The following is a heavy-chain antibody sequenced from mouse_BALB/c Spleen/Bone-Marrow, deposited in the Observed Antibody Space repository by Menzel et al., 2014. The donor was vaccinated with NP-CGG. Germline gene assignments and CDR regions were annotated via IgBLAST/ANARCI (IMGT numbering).Heavy chain of an antibody. V-gene: IGHV3-8*02. Sequence: DVHLVESGPSLVKTSQTLFHPSSCTADSILCGSWNWFRKFPGSKLEYLWYISYSGSTYYNPSLKSRSSITRDTSKNQYYLQLKSVTTEDTATYYCARFGYDYALDYWGQGTSVTVSS. CDR3: ARFGYDYALDY. J-gene: IGHJ4*01. CDR1: ADSILCGS. D-gene: IGHD2-2*01. CDR2: ISYSGST.